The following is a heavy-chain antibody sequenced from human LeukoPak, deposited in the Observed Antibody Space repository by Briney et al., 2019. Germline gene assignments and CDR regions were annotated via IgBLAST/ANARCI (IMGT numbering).Heavy chain of an antibody. Sequence: LPGGSLRLSCAASGFTFSSYGMHWVRQAPGKGLEWVAFIRYDGSNKYYADSVKGRFTISRDNSKNTLYLQMNSLRAEDTAVYYCARGSPYSVYGGNSNLEWGQGTLVTVSS. CDR1: GFTFSSYG. V-gene: IGHV3-30*02. D-gene: IGHD4-23*01. CDR3: ARGSPYSVYGGNSNLE. CDR2: IRYDGSNK. J-gene: IGHJ4*02.